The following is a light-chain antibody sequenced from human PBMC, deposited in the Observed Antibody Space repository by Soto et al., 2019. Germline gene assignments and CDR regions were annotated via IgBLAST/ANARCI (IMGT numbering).Light chain of an antibody. Sequence: IISTQSPSTLSLSPWQRATLSCRASQSVSSYLAWYQQRPGQAPRLLIYDASNRATGVPARFSGSGSGTDFTLTISSLEPEDFAVYYCQQRSSWPPTFGQGRRLEIK. CDR1: QSVSSY. J-gene: IGKJ5*01. V-gene: IGKV3-11*01. CDR2: DAS. CDR3: QQRSSWPPT.